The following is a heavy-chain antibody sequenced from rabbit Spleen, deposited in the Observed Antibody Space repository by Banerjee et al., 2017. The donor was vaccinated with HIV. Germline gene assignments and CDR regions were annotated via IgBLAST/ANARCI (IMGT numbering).Heavy chain of an antibody. J-gene: IGHJ2*01. CDR3: ARNYVNAFDP. Sequence: EESGGGLVQPEGSLTLTCKASGLDFSSSYWICWVRQAPGKGLEWIACIYTGSSGSTSYASWAKGRFTISKTSSTTVTLQMTSLTAADTATYFCARNYVNAFDPWGPGTLVTVS. CDR1: GLDFSSSYW. V-gene: IGHV1S45*01. CDR2: IYTGSSGST. D-gene: IGHD1-1*01.